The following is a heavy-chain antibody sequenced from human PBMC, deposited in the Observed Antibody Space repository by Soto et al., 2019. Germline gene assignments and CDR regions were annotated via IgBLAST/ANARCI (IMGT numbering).Heavy chain of an antibody. V-gene: IGHV4-31*03. CDR3: ARSITMFRGVRFYFDY. J-gene: IGHJ4*02. Sequence: QVQLRESGPGLVKPSQTLSLTCSVSGGSISSGGFHWSRIRQHPGKGLEWIGNIYDSGNTYYNPSLKSRVSISVDTSKNQFSLNLTSVTAADTAVYYCARSITMFRGVRFYFDYWGQGTLVTVSA. CDR2: IYDSGNT. CDR1: GGSISSGGFH. D-gene: IGHD3-10*01.